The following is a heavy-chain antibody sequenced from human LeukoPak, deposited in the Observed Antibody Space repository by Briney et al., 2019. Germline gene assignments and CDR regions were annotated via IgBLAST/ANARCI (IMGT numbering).Heavy chain of an antibody. J-gene: IGHJ4*02. D-gene: IGHD5-12*01. CDR3: AREPTSGREPTSGRPLDY. CDR2: IYSSGSN. CDR1: GGSISGYF. Sequence: KASETLSLTCTVSGGSISGYFWSWIRQPAGKGLEWIGRIYSSGSNNYNPSLKSRVTMSLDTSKNHLSLNLSSVTAADTAVYYCAREPTSGREPTSGRPLDYWSQGTLVTVSS. V-gene: IGHV4-4*07.